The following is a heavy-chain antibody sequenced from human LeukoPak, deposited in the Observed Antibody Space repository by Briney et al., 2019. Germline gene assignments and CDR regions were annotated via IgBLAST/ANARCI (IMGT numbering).Heavy chain of an antibody. J-gene: IGHJ4*02. Sequence: GGSPRLSCAASGFPFKDYYMSWIRQAPGKGLEWISYISSRGDSIYYAQSVKGRFTISRDNAKNSLYLQMNSLRGEDTAIYYCVRDVAETAAAGTNYFDFWGQGTLVTVSS. CDR1: GFPFKDYY. D-gene: IGHD6-13*01. CDR2: ISSRGDSI. CDR3: VRDVAETAAAGTNYFDF. V-gene: IGHV3-11*01.